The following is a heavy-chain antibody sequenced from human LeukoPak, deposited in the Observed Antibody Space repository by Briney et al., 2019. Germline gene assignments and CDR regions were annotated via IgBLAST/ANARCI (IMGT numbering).Heavy chain of an antibody. J-gene: IGHJ1*01. CDR2: ISSSSRTI. V-gene: IGHV3-48*04. D-gene: IGHD3-16*01. CDR1: GFTFSSYR. CDR3: LYGGYFQH. Sequence: PGGSLRLSCAGSGFTFSSYRMNWVRQAPGKGLEWVSYISSSSRTIYYADSVKGRFTISRDNAKNTLYLQMNSLRAEDTAVYFCLYGGYFQHWGQGTLVTVSS.